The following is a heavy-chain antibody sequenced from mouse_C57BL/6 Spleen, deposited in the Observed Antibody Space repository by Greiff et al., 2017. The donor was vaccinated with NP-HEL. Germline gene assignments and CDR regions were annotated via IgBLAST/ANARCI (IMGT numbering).Heavy chain of an antibody. D-gene: IGHD2-3*01. Sequence: EVMLVESGGGLVKPGGSLKLSCAASGFTFSSYAMSWVRQTPEKRLEWVATISDGGSYTYYPDNVKGRFTISRDNAKNNLYLQMSHLKSEDTAMYYCARDRGYDHYFDYWGQGTTLTVSS. V-gene: IGHV5-4*01. CDR2: ISDGGSYT. CDR3: ARDRGYDHYFDY. CDR1: GFTFSSYA. J-gene: IGHJ2*01.